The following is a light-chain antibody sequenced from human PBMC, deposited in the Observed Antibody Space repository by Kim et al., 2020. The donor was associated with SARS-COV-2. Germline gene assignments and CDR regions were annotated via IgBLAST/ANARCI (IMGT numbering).Light chain of an antibody. CDR1: NLGHKY. J-gene: IGLJ2*01. V-gene: IGLV3-1*01. Sequence: SVSPGQTASITCSGKNLGHKYVSWYQKKPGQPPVLVIHQDTQRPSGIPERFSGSNSGDTAVLTISGTQPMDEAEYYCQAWDSSTWFFGGGTQLTVL. CDR3: QAWDSSTWF. CDR2: QDT.